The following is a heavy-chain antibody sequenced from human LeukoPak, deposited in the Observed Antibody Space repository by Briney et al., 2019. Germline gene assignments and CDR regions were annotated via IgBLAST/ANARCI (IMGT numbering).Heavy chain of an antibody. CDR2: INPNNGGT. D-gene: IGHD2-2*02. J-gene: IGHJ4*02. CDR3: ARVYCSSTSCYMGAFDY. V-gene: IGHV1-2*02. Sequence: ASVKVSCKASGYTFTGYYMHWVRQAPGQGLEWMGWINPNNGGTNYAQKFQGRVTMTRDTSISTAYMELSRLRSDDTAVYYCARVYCSSTSCYMGAFDYWGQGTLVTVSS. CDR1: GYTFTGYY.